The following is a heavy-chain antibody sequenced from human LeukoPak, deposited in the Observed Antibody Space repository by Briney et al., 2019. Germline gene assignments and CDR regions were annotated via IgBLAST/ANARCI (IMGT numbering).Heavy chain of an antibody. Sequence: GASVKVSCKASGYTFTSYYMHWVRQAPGQGLEWMGWINPNSGGTNYAQKFQGRVTMTRDTSISTAYMELSRLRSDDTAVYYCARTPRVWFGDFFDYWGQGTLVTVSS. CDR3: ARTPRVWFGDFFDY. J-gene: IGHJ4*02. CDR2: INPNSGGT. D-gene: IGHD3-10*01. CDR1: GYTFTSYY. V-gene: IGHV1-2*02.